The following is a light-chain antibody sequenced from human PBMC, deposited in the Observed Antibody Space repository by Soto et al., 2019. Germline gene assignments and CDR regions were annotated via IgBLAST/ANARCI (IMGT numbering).Light chain of an antibody. Sequence: EIALTQSPGTLSSSPGERATLSCRASQSVSSSYLAWYQQKPGQAPRLLIYGASSRATGIPDRFSGSGSGTDFTLTISRLEPEDFAMYYCQQYGSSLWTFGQGTKVEIK. CDR3: QQYGSSLWT. CDR2: GAS. CDR1: QSVSSSY. J-gene: IGKJ1*01. V-gene: IGKV3-20*01.